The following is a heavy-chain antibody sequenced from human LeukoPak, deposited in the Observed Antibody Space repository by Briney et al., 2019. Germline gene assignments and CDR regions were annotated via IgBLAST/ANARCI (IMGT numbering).Heavy chain of an antibody. D-gene: IGHD1-26*01. Sequence: GRSLRLSCAASGFTFSSYGMHWVRQAPGKGLEWVAVIWYDGSNKYYPDSVKGRFTISRDNSKNTLYLQMNSLRAEDTAVYYCARDPTRIVGAARFDYWGQGTLVTVSS. J-gene: IGHJ4*02. CDR1: GFTFSSYG. CDR2: IWYDGSNK. CDR3: ARDPTRIVGAARFDY. V-gene: IGHV3-33*01.